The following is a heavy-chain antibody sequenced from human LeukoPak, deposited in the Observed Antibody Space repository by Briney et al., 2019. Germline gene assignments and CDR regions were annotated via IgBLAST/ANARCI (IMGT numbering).Heavy chain of an antibody. CDR1: GGSVSSNNAA. D-gene: IGHD6-13*01. J-gene: IGHJ4*02. V-gene: IGHV6-1*01. CDR2: TYYRSKWYN. Sequence: SQTLSLTCPISGGSVSSNNAAWNWIRQSPSRALEWLGRTYYRSKWYNDYVVSVKSRITINPDTSKNQFSLQLNSVTPEDTAVYYCGRDMGPYSSSCGKFVYWGQGSQVSVCS. CDR3: GRDMGPYSSSCGKFVY.